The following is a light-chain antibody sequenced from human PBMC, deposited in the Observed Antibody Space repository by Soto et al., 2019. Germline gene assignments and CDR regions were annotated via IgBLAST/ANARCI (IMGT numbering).Light chain of an antibody. V-gene: IGKV3-20*01. J-gene: IGKJ1*01. CDR3: QQYGSSPRT. Sequence: EIVLTQSPGTLSLSPGERATLSCRASQSVSSSLAWYQHIAGQAPRLLIYDASSRATGIPDRFSGSGSGTDFTLTISRLEPEDFAVYYCQQYGSSPRTFGQGTKVDIK. CDR1: QSVSSS. CDR2: DAS.